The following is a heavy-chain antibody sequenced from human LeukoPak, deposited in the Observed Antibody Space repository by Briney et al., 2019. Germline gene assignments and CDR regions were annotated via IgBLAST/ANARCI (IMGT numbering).Heavy chain of an antibody. CDR3: ARARSSSWYLVWDY. CDR1: GGSISSGGYS. V-gene: IGHV4-30-2*01. D-gene: IGHD6-13*01. Sequence: PSQTLSLTCAVSGGSISSGGYSWSWIRQPPGKGLEWIGYIYHSGSTYYNPSLKSRVTISVDRSKNQFSLKLSSVTAADTAVYYCARARSSSWYLVWDYWGQGTLVTVSS. CDR2: IYHSGST. J-gene: IGHJ4*02.